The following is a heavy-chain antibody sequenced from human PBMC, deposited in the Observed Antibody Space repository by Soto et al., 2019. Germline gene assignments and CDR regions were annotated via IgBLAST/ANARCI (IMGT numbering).Heavy chain of an antibody. CDR1: GGSISSSSYY. CDR3: ARQTHWYEIPRFDY. J-gene: IGHJ4*02. V-gene: IGHV4-39*01. Sequence: PSETLSLTCTVSGGSISSSSYYWGWIRQPPGKGLEWIGSIYYSGSTYYNPSLKSRVTISVDTSKNQFSLKLSSVTAADTAVYYCARQTHWYEIPRFDYWGQGTLVTVSS. D-gene: IGHD1-1*01. CDR2: IYYSGST.